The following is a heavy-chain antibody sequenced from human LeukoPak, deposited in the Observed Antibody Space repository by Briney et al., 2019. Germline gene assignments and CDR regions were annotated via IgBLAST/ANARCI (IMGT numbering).Heavy chain of an antibody. Sequence: SETQLVTCAVHGESLNDYYWSWISQSPGKGLEWIGEITHNGSTTFTPSLESRLTISVDTSKNPFSLKLTSVTAADASVYFCARGFCRGESCYSGEYFQHWGQGTLVAVSS. CDR2: ITHNGST. CDR3: ARGFCRGESCYSGEYFQH. D-gene: IGHD2-15*01. V-gene: IGHV4-34*01. CDR1: GESLNDYY. J-gene: IGHJ1*01.